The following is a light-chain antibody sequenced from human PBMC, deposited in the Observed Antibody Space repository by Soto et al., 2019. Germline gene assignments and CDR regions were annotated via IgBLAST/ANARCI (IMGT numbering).Light chain of an antibody. J-gene: IGKJ1*01. CDR3: MQSLQTPRT. CDR2: VAS. CDR1: QSLLHTDGYNY. Sequence: DIVMTQSPLSLPVTPGEPASISCRSSQSLLHTDGYNYLDWFLQKPGQSPQLLIYVASNRASGVPDRFSGSGSGTDFTLKISRVEAEDVGVYYCMQSLQTPRTFGQGTQVEI. V-gene: IGKV2-28*01.